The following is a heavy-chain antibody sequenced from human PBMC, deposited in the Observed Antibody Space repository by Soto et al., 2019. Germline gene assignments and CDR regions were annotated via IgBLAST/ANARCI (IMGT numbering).Heavy chain of an antibody. CDR2: VYRSGST. J-gene: IGHJ6*02. CDR3: ARSYDSSGYYYYAMDD. V-gene: IGHV4-61*01. D-gene: IGHD3-22*01. CDR1: GGSVSSGNYY. Sequence: PSETLSLTCTVSGGSVSSGNYYWNWIRQTPGKGLEWIGYVYRSGSTKYNPSLKSRVTISLDTSKNQFSLKLSSVTAADTAVYYCARSYDSSGYYYYAMDDWGQGTTVTVSS.